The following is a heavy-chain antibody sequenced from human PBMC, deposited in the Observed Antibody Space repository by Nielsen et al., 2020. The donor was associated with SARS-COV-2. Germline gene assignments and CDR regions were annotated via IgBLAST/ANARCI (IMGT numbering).Heavy chain of an antibody. CDR1: GFTFTSHW. CDR2: IKPDGSEK. J-gene: IGHJ4*02. V-gene: IGHV3-7*01. Sequence: GESLKISCAASGFTFTSHWMSWVRQAPGKGLEWVANIKPDGSEKYYVDSVKGRFTISRDNAKNSLYLQMNSLRAEDTAVYYCARSSGLINYFDYWGQGTLVTVSS. CDR3: ARSSGLINYFDY. D-gene: IGHD3-10*01.